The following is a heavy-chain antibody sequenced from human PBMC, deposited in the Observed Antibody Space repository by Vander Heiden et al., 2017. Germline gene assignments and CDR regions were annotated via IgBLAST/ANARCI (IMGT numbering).Heavy chain of an antibody. CDR1: GVTLRIYW. V-gene: IGHV3-74*01. D-gene: IGHD3-22*01. J-gene: IGHJ4*02. CDR2: INSDGSTT. CDR3: ARVLFYDDDY. Sequence: EVQLVESGGGLVQPGGSLRLSCAAAGVTLRIYWMHWFGQAPGKGLGWVSRINSDGSTTDYADSVKGRFTISRDNAKNTLYLQMNSLRVEDTAVYYCARVLFYDDDYWGQGTLVTVSS.